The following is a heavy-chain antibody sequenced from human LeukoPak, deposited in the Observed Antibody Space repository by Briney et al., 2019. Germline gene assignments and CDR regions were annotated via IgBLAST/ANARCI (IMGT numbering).Heavy chain of an antibody. CDR1: GGSIGTYY. CDR3: VRDGPSWGLL. D-gene: IGHD7-27*01. J-gene: IGHJ4*02. V-gene: IGHV4-4*07. Sequence: SETLSLTCTVSGGSIGTYYWSWIRQPAGKGLEWIGRIFTTGGANYNPSLKSRVTMSLDTSKNLFSLKLNSVTAADTAVYYCVRDGPSWGLLWGQGALVTVSS. CDR2: IFTTGGA.